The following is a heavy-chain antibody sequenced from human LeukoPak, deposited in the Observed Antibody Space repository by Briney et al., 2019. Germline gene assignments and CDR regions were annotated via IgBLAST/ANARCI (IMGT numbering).Heavy chain of an antibody. CDR3: ARGTPSMSAY. J-gene: IGHJ4*02. Sequence: GGSLRLSCAVSGFTFSSYWMHWVRQAPGKGLVWVSRINSDGSSTSYADSVKGRFTVSRDNARNTLYLQMNSLRAEDTAVYYCARGTPSMSAYWGQGTLVTVSS. D-gene: IGHD6-6*01. CDR1: GFTFSSYW. CDR2: INSDGSST. V-gene: IGHV3-74*01.